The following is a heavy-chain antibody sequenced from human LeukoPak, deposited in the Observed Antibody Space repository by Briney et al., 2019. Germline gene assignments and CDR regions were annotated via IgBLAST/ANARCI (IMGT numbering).Heavy chain of an antibody. CDR2: MNPNSGNT. CDR3: ARGRTGKGYYYYYGMDV. V-gene: IGHV1-8*02. D-gene: IGHD1-14*01. J-gene: IGHJ6*02. CDR1: GYTFTGYY. Sequence: ASVKVSCKASGYTFTGYYMHWVRQAPGQGLEWMRWMNPNSGNTGYAQKFQGRVTMTRNTSISTAYMELSSLRSEDTAVYYCARGRTGKGYYYYYGMDVWGQGTTVTVSS.